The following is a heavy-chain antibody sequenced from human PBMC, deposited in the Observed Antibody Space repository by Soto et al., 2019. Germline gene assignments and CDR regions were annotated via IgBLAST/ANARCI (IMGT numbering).Heavy chain of an antibody. CDR3: AKTMGLYYYDSSGYKSQFDY. J-gene: IGHJ4*02. V-gene: IGHV3-30*18. CDR1: GFTFSSYG. CDR2: ISYDGSNK. D-gene: IGHD3-22*01. Sequence: GGSLRLSCAASGFTFSSYGMHWVRQAPGKELEWVAVISYDGSNKYYADSVKGRFTISRDNSKNTLYLQMNSLRAEDTAVYYCAKTMGLYYYDSSGYKSQFDYWGQGTLVTVSS.